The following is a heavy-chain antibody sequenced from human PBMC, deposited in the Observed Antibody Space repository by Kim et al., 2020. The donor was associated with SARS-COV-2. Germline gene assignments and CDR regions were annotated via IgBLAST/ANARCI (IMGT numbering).Heavy chain of an antibody. J-gene: IGHJ6*02. CDR1: GYTFTSYG. CDR3: ARDGYCSSTRCWGPYYYYYYGMDV. Sequence: ASVKVSCKASGYTFTSYGISWVRQAPGQGLEWMGWISAYNGNTNYAQKLQGRVTMTTDTSTSTAYMELRSLRSDDTAVYYCARDGYCSSTRCWGPYYYYYYGMDVWGQGTTVTVSS. D-gene: IGHD2-2*03. V-gene: IGHV1-18*04. CDR2: ISAYNGNT.